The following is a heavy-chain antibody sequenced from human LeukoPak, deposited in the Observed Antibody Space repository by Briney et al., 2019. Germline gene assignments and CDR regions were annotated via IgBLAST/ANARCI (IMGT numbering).Heavy chain of an antibody. CDR2: INSDGSST. D-gene: IGHD6-19*01. CDR3: ARVNEAVAGTDY. J-gene: IGHJ4*02. V-gene: IGHV3-74*01. Sequence: GGSLRLSCEASGFTFSSYWMHWVRQVPGKGLVGVSRINSDGSSTSYADSVKGRFTISRDNTKNTLYLQMNSLRAEDTAVYYCARVNEAVAGTDYWGQGTLVTVSS. CDR1: GFTFSSYW.